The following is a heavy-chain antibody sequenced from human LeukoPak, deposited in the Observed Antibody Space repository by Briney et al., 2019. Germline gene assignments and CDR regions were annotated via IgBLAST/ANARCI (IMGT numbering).Heavy chain of an antibody. CDR2: IYYSGST. Sequence: PSETLSLTCTVSGDSSSNHYWSWIRPPPGKGLEWIGYIYYSGSTNYNPSLKSRVTISVDTSKNQFSLKLSSVTAADTAVYYCARGKDYHDYSYWGQGTLVTVSS. D-gene: IGHD4-17*01. V-gene: IGHV4-59*11. CDR3: ARGKDYHDYSY. CDR1: GDSSSNHY. J-gene: IGHJ4*02.